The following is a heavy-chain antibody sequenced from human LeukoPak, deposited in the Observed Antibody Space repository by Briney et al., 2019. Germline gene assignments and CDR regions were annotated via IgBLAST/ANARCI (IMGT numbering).Heavy chain of an antibody. CDR1: GFTFSSYA. Sequence: GRSLRLSCAASGFTFSSYAMHWVRQAPGKGLEWVAVISYDGSNKYYADSVKGRFTISRDNSKNTLYLQMNSLRAEDTAVYYCARRLMVRGVSPLGYWGQGTLVTVSS. CDR2: ISYDGSNK. CDR3: ARRLMVRGVSPLGY. J-gene: IGHJ4*02. V-gene: IGHV3-30*04. D-gene: IGHD3-10*01.